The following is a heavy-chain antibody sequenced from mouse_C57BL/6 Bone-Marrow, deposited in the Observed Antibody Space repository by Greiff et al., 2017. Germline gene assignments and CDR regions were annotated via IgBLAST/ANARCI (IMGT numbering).Heavy chain of an antibody. D-gene: IGHD2-3*01. J-gene: IGHJ3*01. V-gene: IGHV5-6*02. Sequence: EVKLMESGGDLVKPGGSLKLSCAASGFTFSSYGMSWVRQTPDKRLEWVATISSGGSYTYYPDSVKGRFTISRDNAKNTLYLQMSSLKSEDTAMYYCARRGWLLRGLAYWGQGTLVTVSA. CDR3: ARRGWLLRGLAY. CDR2: ISSGGSYT. CDR1: GFTFSSYG.